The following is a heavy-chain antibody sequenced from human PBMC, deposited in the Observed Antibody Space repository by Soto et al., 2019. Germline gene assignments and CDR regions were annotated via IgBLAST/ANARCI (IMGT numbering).Heavy chain of an antibody. CDR1: GFTFSSYA. J-gene: IGHJ4*02. CDR2: ISYDGSNK. Sequence: PGESLKISCAASGFTFSSYAMHWVRQAPGKGLEWVAVISYDGSNKYYADSVKGRFTISRDNSKNTLYLQMNSLRAEDTAVYYCARDLVIQLWLEGIDYWGQGTLVTVSS. CDR3: ARDLVIQLWLEGIDY. D-gene: IGHD5-18*01. V-gene: IGHV3-30-3*01.